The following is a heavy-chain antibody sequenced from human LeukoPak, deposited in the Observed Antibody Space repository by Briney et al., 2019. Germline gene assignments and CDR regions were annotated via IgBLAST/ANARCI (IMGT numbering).Heavy chain of an antibody. J-gene: IGHJ6*03. CDR2: MKPNSGET. V-gene: IGHV1-8*01. Sequence: ASVKVSCKSSGYTFTSYDISWVRQAPGQGLDWMGWMKPNSGETRYARKFQGGVTMTTNTSITTAYMDLSSLRSEDTAVYYCARANRLVIAVNYYYYYIDVCGEGTTITVSS. CDR3: ARANRLVIAVNYYYYYIDV. CDR1: GYTFTSYD. D-gene: IGHD2-21*01.